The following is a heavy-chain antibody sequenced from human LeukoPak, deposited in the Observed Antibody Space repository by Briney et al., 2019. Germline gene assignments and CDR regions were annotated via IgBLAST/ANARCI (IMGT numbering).Heavy chain of an antibody. D-gene: IGHD3-16*01. CDR2: VYYSGST. CDR3: ARSETFWFGGVKSGFDY. V-gene: IGHV4-59*01. J-gene: IGHJ4*02. CDR1: GGSISTYY. Sequence: SETLSLTCTVSGGSISTYYWSWIRQPPGKGLEWIGYVYYSGSTNYNPSLMGRVTMSVDTSKKQFSLKLSSVTAADTAVYYCARSETFWFGGVKSGFDYWGQGTLVTVSS.